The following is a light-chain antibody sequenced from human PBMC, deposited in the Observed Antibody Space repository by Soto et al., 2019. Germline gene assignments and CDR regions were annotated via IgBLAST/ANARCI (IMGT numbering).Light chain of an antibody. J-gene: IGKJ1*01. Sequence: EIVLTQSPGTLSLSPGERATLSCRASQSVRSNFLAWYQQKPGQAPRLLIYGAFSRATDIPDRFSGSGSGTDFTLTISRLEPEDSAVYSCQQYGSLPRTFGQGTKVEIK. CDR3: QQYGSLPRT. CDR2: GAF. V-gene: IGKV3-20*01. CDR1: QSVRSNF.